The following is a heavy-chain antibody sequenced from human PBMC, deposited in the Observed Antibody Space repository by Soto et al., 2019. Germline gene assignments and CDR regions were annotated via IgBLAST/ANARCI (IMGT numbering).Heavy chain of an antibody. CDR2: INAYNGNK. Sequence: QVQLVQSGAEVKKPGASMKVSYKASGYAFTSYGISWVRQAPGQGLEWMGWINAYNGNKKYAQKLQGRVTMTTDTSTSTAYMELRSLRSDDTAVYYCARDLGQQLFDYWGQGTLVTVSS. J-gene: IGHJ4*02. V-gene: IGHV1-18*01. CDR3: ARDLGQQLFDY. CDR1: GYAFTSYG. D-gene: IGHD6-13*01.